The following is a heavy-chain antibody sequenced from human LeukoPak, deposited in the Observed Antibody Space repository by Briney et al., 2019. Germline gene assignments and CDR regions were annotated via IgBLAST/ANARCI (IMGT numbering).Heavy chain of an antibody. CDR1: GLTFTSYG. CDR3: AKDHLRGSDQLIYFDH. D-gene: IGHD2-2*01. CDR2: IRYDGGSK. V-gene: IGHV3-30*02. J-gene: IGHJ4*02. Sequence: GGSLRLSCAASGLTFTSYGMHWVRQAPGKGLEWVAFIRYDGGSKYYADSVKGRFTISRDNSKNTLYLQMNSLRAEDTAVYYCAKDHLRGSDQLIYFDHWGQGTLVSVSS.